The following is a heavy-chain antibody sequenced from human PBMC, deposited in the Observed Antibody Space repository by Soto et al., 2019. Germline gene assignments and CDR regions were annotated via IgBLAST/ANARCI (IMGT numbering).Heavy chain of an antibody. J-gene: IGHJ4*02. CDR3: VHRVDWSPYDS. CDR1: GDPISSSGHF. V-gene: IGHV4-39*02. CDR2: LQSNGIT. Sequence: QQQLQESGPGQVKPSETLSLTCTVSGDPISSSGHFWVWIRQPPGKGLEWIGNLQSNGITHYKPSLESRVTLSADTSKKRFFLNLKSVTAADTALYYCVHRVDWSPYDSWGQGTQVTVSS. D-gene: IGHD3-9*01.